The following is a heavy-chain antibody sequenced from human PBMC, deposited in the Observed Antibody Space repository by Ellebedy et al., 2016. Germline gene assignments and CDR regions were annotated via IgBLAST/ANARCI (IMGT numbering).Heavy chain of an antibody. CDR2: ISYDGSNK. V-gene: IGHV3-30*18. CDR1: GFNFSTYS. Sequence: GGSLRLSCAASGFNFSTYSMNWVRQAPGKGLEWVAVISYDGSNKYYADSVKGRFTISRDNSKNTLYLQMNSLRTEDTVVYYCAKDQVGMDVWGQGTTVTVSS. CDR3: AKDQVGMDV. J-gene: IGHJ6*02.